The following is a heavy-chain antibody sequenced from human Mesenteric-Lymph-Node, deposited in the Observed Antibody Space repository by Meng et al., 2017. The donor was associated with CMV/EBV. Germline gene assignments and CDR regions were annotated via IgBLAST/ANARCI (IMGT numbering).Heavy chain of an antibody. CDR1: GFTFRSYA. CDR2: ISGSGDKT. Sequence: GESLKISCAASGFTFRSYAMSWVRQAPGKGLEWVSVISGSGDKTWYADSVKGRFTISRDNSKNTLYLQMNNLRVEDTAIYYCAKEKVGYGSYYLFQHWGQGTLVTVSS. D-gene: IGHD1-26*01. J-gene: IGHJ1*01. CDR3: AKEKVGYGSYYLFQH. V-gene: IGHV3-23*01.